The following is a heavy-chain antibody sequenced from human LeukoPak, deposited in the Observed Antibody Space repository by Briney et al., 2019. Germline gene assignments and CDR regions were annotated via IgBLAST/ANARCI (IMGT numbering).Heavy chain of an antibody. V-gene: IGHV3-30*02. D-gene: IGHD7-27*01. CDR1: GFTFSSYG. CDR2: IRYDGSNK. Sequence: GXXLRLSCAASGFTFSSYGMHWVRQAPGKGLEGVAFIRYDGSNKYYADSVKGRFTISRDNSKNTLYLQMNSLRAEDTAVYYCAKDLLTGGYWGQGTLVTVSS. CDR3: AKDLLTGGY. J-gene: IGHJ4*02.